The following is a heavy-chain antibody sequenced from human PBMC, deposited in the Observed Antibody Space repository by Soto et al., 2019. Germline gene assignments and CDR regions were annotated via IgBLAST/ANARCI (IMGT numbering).Heavy chain of an antibody. J-gene: IGHJ4*02. D-gene: IGHD3-3*01. CDR1: GGSISSYP. CDR3: ARLFRDVYNAVEY. V-gene: IGHV4-59*08. CDR2: TSNSAPT. Sequence: SETLSLTCTVSGGSISSYPWSWIRQSPGKGLEWIGYTSNSAPTIYNPSLKSRVTISADTSKNQFSLRLSSVTAADTAVYFCARLFRDVYNAVEYWGQGALVTVSS.